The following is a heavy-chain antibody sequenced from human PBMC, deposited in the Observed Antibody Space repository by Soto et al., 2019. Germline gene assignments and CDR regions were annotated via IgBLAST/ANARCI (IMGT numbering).Heavy chain of an antibody. CDR2: IYWHDDK. D-gene: IGHD6-13*01. CDR1: GFSLSTTGVG. Sequence: SAPTLVNPTQTLKLTCTFSGFSLSTTGVGVSWIRQAPGKALEWLALIYWHDDKRYSPSLKSRLTITKDTSKNQVVLTMTNMDPGDTATYYCAHRGGAAVGLYYFDYWGQGALVTVSS. J-gene: IGHJ4*02. V-gene: IGHV2-5*01. CDR3: AHRGGAAVGLYYFDY.